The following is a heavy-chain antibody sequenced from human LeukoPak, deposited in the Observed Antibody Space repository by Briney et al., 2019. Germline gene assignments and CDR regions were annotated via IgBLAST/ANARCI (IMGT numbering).Heavy chain of an antibody. D-gene: IGHD6-19*01. J-gene: IGHJ3*02. V-gene: IGHV4-30-4*01. CDR1: GGSISSGDYY. CDR3: ARVAVAGTDDAFDI. Sequence: SQTLSLTCTVSGGSISSGDYYWSWIRQPPGKGLEWIGYIYYSGSTYCNPSLKSRVTISVDTSKNQFSLKLSSVTAADTAVYYCARVAVAGTDDAFDIWGQGTMVTVSS. CDR2: IYYSGST.